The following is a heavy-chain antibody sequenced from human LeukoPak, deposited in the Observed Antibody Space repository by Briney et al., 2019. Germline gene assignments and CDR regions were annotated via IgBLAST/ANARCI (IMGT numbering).Heavy chain of an antibody. CDR2: ISSGSSYI. D-gene: IGHD3-22*01. V-gene: IGHV3-21*01. CDR3: TRDGSGYYYVDY. CDR1: GFTFSSYS. J-gene: IGHJ4*02. Sequence: PGGSLRLSCAASGFTFSSYSMNWVRQAPGKGLEWVSSISSGSSYIYYADSVKGRFTISRDNAKNSLYLQMNSLRAEDTAVYYCTRDGSGYYYVDYWGQGTLVTVSS.